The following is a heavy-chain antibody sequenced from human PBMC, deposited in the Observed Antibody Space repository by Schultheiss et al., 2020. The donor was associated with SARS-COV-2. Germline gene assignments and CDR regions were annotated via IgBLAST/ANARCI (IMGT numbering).Heavy chain of an antibody. D-gene: IGHD4/OR15-4a*01. CDR3: AKGHKLLLVRIRFDS. CDR1: GFTFSGSA. J-gene: IGHJ5*01. Sequence: GESLKISCAASGFTFSGSAMHWVRQASGKGLEWVGRIRSKANSYATAYAASVKGRFTISRDNSKNMLYLQLNNLRADDTALYYCAKGHKLLLVRIRFDSWGQGTLVTVSS. V-gene: IGHV3-73*01. CDR2: IRSKANSYAT.